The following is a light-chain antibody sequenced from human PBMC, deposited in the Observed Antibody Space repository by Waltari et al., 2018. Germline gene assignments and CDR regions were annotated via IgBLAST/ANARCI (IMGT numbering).Light chain of an antibody. V-gene: IGKV4-1*01. CDR1: QTVFTRSNNRNY. J-gene: IGKJ1*01. Sequence: DFVMTQSPDSLSVSLGERAAITCKSSQTVFTRSNNRNYLAWFQHKSGQPPKLLISWASTRETGVPDRFTGSGSGTDFTLVISSLQAEDVAVYYCQQYYSNPPLFGQGTRVEI. CDR3: QQYYSNPPL. CDR2: WAS.